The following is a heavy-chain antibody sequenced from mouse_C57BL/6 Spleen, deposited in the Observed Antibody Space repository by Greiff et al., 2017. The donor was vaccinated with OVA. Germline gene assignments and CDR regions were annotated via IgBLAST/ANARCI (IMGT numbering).Heavy chain of an antibody. J-gene: IGHJ4*01. CDR2: ISSGSSTI. V-gene: IGHV5-17*01. Sequence: EVKLMESGGGLVKPGGSLKLSCAASGFTFSDYGMHWVRQAPEKGLEWVAYISSGSSTIYYADTVKGRFTISRDNAKNTLFLQMTSLRAEDTAMYYCAREAMDYWGQGTSVTVSS. CDR1: GFTFSDYG. CDR3: AREAMDY.